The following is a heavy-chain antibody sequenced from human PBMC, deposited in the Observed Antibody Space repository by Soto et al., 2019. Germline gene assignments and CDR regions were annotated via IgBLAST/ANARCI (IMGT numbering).Heavy chain of an antibody. D-gene: IGHD3-10*01. CDR1: GFTFSSYS. CDR3: ARDTYYYGSGSYSP. Sequence: XSLRLSCAASGFTFSSYSMHLVIKAPGKGLEWVSSISSSSSYIYYADSVKGRFTISRDNAKNSLYLQMNSLRAEDTAVYYCARDTYYYGSGSYSPWGQGTLVTVSS. CDR2: ISSSSSYI. J-gene: IGHJ5*02. V-gene: IGHV3-21*01.